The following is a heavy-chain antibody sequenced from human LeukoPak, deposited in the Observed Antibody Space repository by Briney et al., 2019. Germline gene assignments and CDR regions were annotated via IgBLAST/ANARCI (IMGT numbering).Heavy chain of an antibody. V-gene: IGHV4-34*01. CDR3: ARGNILSGYCFDF. J-gene: IGHJ4*02. Sequence: PSETLSLTCAVYGGSITGYYWSWIRQPPGKGLEWVGEIHYTGATSYNPFLKSRATISIDTSKNQVSLKLSSVTAADTAVYYCARGNILSGYCFDFWGQGALVTVSS. D-gene: IGHD3-9*01. CDR2: IHYTGAT. CDR1: GGSITGYY.